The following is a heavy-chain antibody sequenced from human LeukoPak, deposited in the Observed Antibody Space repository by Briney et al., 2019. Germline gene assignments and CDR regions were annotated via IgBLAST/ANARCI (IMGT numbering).Heavy chain of an antibody. CDR1: GGSISSGSYY. D-gene: IGHD5-24*01. CDR3: ARGDGYNLDY. CDR2: IYTSGST. J-gene: IGHJ4*02. V-gene: IGHV4-61*02. Sequence: SETLSLTCTASGGSISSGSYYWSWIRQPAGKGLEWIGRIYTSGSTNYNPSLKSRVTISVDTSKNQFSLKLSSVTAADTAVYYCARGDGYNLDYWGQGTLVTVSS.